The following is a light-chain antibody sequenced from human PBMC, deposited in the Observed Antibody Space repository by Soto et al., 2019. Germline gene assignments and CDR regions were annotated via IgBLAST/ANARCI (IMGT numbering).Light chain of an antibody. V-gene: IGLV1-47*01. Sequence: QPVLTQPPSASGTPGQRVTISCSGSSSNIGSNYVYWYQQLPGTAPKLLIYRNNQRPSGVPDRLSGSKSGTSASLAISGLRSEDEADYYCAAWDDSLSGRYVFGTGTKLTV. J-gene: IGLJ1*01. CDR3: AAWDDSLSGRYV. CDR2: RNN. CDR1: SSNIGSNY.